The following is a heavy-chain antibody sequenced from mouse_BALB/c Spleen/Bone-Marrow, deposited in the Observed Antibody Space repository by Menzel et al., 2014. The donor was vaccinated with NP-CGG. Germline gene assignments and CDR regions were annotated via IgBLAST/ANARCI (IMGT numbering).Heavy chain of an antibody. V-gene: IGHV1-69*02. CDR2: IYPSDSYT. CDR1: GYTFTSYW. Sequence: QGQLQQSLPELVRPGSSVNLSCKASGYTFTSYWINWVKQRPGQGLEWIGNIYPSDSYTNYNQKFKDKATLTVDKSSSTAYMQLSSPTSEDSAVYYCTRYDYDWFAYWGQGTLVTVSA. D-gene: IGHD2-4*01. CDR3: TRYDYDWFAY. J-gene: IGHJ3*01.